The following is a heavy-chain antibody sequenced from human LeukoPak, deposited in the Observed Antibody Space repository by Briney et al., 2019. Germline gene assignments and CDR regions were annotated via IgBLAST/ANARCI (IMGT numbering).Heavy chain of an antibody. V-gene: IGHV4-34*01. CDR3: VSTFYDYVWGSYRPSFDY. Sequence: SETLSLTCAVYGGSFSGYYWSWCRRPPGEEVEGFVGINHRGGTNYNSSLKSRVTISVDTSKNKFSIKLSSVTAAATAVYYCVSTFYDYVWGSYRPSFDYWGQGTLVTVSS. J-gene: IGHJ4*02. CDR2: INHRGGT. D-gene: IGHD3-16*02. CDR1: GGSFSGYY.